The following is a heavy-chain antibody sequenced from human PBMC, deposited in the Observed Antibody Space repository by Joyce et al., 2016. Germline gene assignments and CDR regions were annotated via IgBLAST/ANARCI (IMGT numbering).Heavy chain of an antibody. D-gene: IGHD2-2*01. V-gene: IGHV3-30-3*01. Sequence: QVQLVESGGGVAQPGRSLRLSCAASEFTFNRYAMQWVRQTPGTGLEWVAVISPDGSKKFYSDSVKDRFIISRDNSNKMVFVQMNSLRVEDTGVYYCARSPSNSWHTFDSWGQGTLVSVSS. J-gene: IGHJ4*02. CDR2: ISPDGSKK. CDR1: EFTFNRYA. CDR3: ARSPSNSWHTFDS.